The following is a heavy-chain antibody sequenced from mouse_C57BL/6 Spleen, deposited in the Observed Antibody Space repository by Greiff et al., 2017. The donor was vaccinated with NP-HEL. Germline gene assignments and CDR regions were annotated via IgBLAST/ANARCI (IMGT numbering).Heavy chain of an antibody. CDR1: GYAFSSSW. J-gene: IGHJ4*01. CDR3: ARCDYEYYYAMDY. V-gene: IGHV1-82*01. Sequence: VQLQQSGPELVKPGASVKISCKASGYAFSSSWMNWVKQRPGKGLEWIGRIYPGDGDTNYNGKFKGKATLTADNSSSTAYMQLSSLTSEDSAVYFCARCDYEYYYAMDYWGQGTSVTVSS. D-gene: IGHD2-4*01. CDR2: IYPGDGDT.